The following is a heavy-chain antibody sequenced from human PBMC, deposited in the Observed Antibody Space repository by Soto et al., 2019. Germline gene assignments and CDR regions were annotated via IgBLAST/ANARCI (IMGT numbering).Heavy chain of an antibody. J-gene: IGHJ4*02. CDR2: ISYDGSNK. D-gene: IGHD2-15*01. CDR1: GFTFSSYA. V-gene: IGHV3-30-3*01. Sequence: GGSLRLSCAASGFTFSSYAKHWVRQAPGKGLEWVAVISYDGSNKYYADSVKGRFTISRDNSKNTLYLQMNSLRAEDTAVYYCARTLSGYGSPPAGNPYWGQGTLVTVSS. CDR3: ARTLSGYGSPPAGNPY.